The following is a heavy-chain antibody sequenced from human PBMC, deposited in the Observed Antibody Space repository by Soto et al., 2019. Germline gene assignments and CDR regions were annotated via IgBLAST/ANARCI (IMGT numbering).Heavy chain of an antibody. D-gene: IGHD6-13*01. J-gene: IGHJ3*02. CDR3: ATGASWQHDAFDI. CDR2: ISWNSGSI. V-gene: IGHV3-9*01. CDR1: GFTFDVYA. Sequence: EVQLVESGGGLVQPGRSLRLSCAASGFTFDVYAMHWVRQAPGKGLEWVSGISWNSGSIGYADSVKGRFTISRDNAKNSLYLQMNSLRAEDTALYYCATGASWQHDAFDIWGQGTMVTVSS.